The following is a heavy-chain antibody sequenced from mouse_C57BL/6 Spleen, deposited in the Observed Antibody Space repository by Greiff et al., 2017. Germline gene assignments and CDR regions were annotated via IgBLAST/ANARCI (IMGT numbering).Heavy chain of an antibody. J-gene: IGHJ1*03. CDR1: GYTFTDYY. CDR2: INPNNGGT. Sequence: VQLQQSGPELVKPGASVKISCKASGYTFTDYYMNWVKQSHGKSLEWIGDINPNNGGTSYNQKFKGKATLTVDKSSSTAYMELRSLTSEDSAVYYCAREGYGSRYFDVWGTGTTVTVSS. CDR3: AREGYGSRYFDV. D-gene: IGHD1-1*01. V-gene: IGHV1-26*01.